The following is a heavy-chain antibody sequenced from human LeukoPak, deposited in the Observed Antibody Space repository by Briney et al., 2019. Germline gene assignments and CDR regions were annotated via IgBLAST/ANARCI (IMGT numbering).Heavy chain of an antibody. CDR1: GGSISSYY. V-gene: IGHV4-59*01. D-gene: IGHD1-14*01. Sequence: SETLSLTCTVSGGSISSYYWSWIRQPPGKGLEWIGYIYYSGSTNYNPSLKSRVTISVDTSKNQFSLKLSSVTAADTAVYYCARGLDRYHFDYWGQGTLVTVSS. J-gene: IGHJ4*02. CDR2: IYYSGST. CDR3: ARGLDRYHFDY.